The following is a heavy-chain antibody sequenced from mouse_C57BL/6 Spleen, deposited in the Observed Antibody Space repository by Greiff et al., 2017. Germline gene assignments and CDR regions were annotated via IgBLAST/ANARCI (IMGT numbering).Heavy chain of an antibody. Sequence: EVQLVESGPGLVKPSQSLSLTCSVTGYSITSGYYWNWIRQFPGNKLEWMGYISYDGSNNYNPSLKNRISITRDTSKNQFFLKLNSVTTEDTATYYCARRGYGSSYWYFDVWGTGTTGTVSS. J-gene: IGHJ1*03. CDR2: ISYDGSN. V-gene: IGHV3-6*01. CDR1: GYSITSGYY. CDR3: ARRGYGSSYWYFDV. D-gene: IGHD1-1*01.